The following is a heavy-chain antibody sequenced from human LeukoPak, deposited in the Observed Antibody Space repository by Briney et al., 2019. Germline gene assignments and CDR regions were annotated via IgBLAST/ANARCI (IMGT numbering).Heavy chain of an antibody. J-gene: IGHJ4*02. CDR3: ASPDDSSGDGDY. CDR2: IYHSGST. D-gene: IGHD3-22*01. Sequence: PSETLSLTCTVSGGSISSGGYYWSWIRQPPGKGLEWIGSIYHSGSTYYNPSLKSRVTISVDTSKNQFSLKLSSVTAADTAAYYCASPDDSSGDGDYWGQGTLVTVSS. V-gene: IGHV4-39*07. CDR1: GGSISSGGYY.